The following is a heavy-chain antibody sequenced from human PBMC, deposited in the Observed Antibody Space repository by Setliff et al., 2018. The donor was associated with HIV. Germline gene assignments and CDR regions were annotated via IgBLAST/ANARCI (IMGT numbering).Heavy chain of an antibody. CDR3: ARGGAIGVSVGAT. V-gene: IGHV3-48*04. J-gene: IGHJ5*02. D-gene: IGHD2-15*01. CDR1: GFPFSTYN. CDR2: ISSSSDSI. Sequence: LRLSCAASGFPFSTYNMNWVRQAPGKGLEWVSYISSSSDSIYYADSVRGRFTVSRDNAKNSLYLQMNILRAEDTAVYYCARGGAIGVSVGATWGQGTLVTVSS.